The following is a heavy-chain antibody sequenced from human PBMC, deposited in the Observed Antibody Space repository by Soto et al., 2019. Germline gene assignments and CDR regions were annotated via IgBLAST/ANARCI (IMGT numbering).Heavy chain of an antibody. V-gene: IGHV3-30*18. CDR2: ISYDGSNK. D-gene: IGHD3-10*01. CDR1: GFTFSSYG. J-gene: IGHJ6*02. CDR3: AKDLTYYGSGSREDV. Sequence: PGGSLRLSCAASGFTFSSYGMHWVRQAPGKGLEWVAVISYDGSNKYYADSVKGRFTISRDNSKNTLYLQMNSLRAEDTAVYYCAKDLTYYGSGSREDVWGQGTTVTVSS.